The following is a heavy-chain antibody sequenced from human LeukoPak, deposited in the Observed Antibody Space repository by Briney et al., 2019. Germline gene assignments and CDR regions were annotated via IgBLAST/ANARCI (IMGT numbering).Heavy chain of an antibody. D-gene: IGHD1-26*01. V-gene: IGHV1-18*01. Sequence: GASVKVSCKASGYRFTSYGISWVRQAPGQGHGWVGWISAYNGNTNYAQKLQGRVTMLRDTATSTVYMELRSLTTDDTAVYYCARDQPRRGPGNHDYWGQGTLVTVSS. CDR1: GYRFTSYG. CDR2: ISAYNGNT. CDR3: ARDQPRRGPGNHDY. J-gene: IGHJ4*02.